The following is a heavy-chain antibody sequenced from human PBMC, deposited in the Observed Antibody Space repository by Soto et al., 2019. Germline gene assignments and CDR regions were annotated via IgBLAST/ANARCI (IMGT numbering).Heavy chain of an antibody. Sequence: LRLSCAASGFTFSSYGMHWVRQAPGKGLEWVAVISYDGSNKYYADSVKGRFTISRDNSKNTLYLQMNSLRAEDTAVYYCTTFPRASTYYDFWSGYGTTPDFDYWGQGTLVTAPQ. CDR2: ISYDGSNK. J-gene: IGHJ4*02. CDR1: GFTFSSYG. CDR3: TTFPRASTYYDFWSGYGTTPDFDY. V-gene: IGHV3-30*03. D-gene: IGHD3-3*01.